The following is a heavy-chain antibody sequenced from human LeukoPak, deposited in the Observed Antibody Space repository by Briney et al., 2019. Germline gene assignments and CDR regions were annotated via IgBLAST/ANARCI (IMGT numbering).Heavy chain of an antibody. V-gene: IGHV3-48*03. D-gene: IGHD6-19*01. CDR1: GFTFSSYE. CDR2: ISSSGSNI. J-gene: IGHJ5*02. CDR3: ARGVGQWLTNNWFDP. Sequence: GGSLRLSCAASGFTFSSYEMNWVRQARGKGLEGGSYISSSGSNIYYADSVKGRFTISRDNAKNSMYLQMNSLRAEDTAVYYCARGVGQWLTNNWFDPWGQGTLVTVSS.